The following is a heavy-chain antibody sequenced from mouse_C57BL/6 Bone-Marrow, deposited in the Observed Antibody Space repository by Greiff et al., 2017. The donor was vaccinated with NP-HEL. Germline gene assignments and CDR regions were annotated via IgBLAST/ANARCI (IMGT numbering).Heavy chain of an antibody. CDR1: GFNIKDDY. CDR2: IDPENGDT. Sequence: VQLQQSGAELVRPGASVKLSCTASGFNIKDDYMHWVKQRTEQGLEWIGWIDPENGDTEYASKFQGKATITADPSSNTAYLQLNSLTSEDTAVYYCTPTIVTLDYWGQGTTLTVSS. J-gene: IGHJ2*01. V-gene: IGHV14-4*01. D-gene: IGHD2-5*01. CDR3: TPTIVTLDY.